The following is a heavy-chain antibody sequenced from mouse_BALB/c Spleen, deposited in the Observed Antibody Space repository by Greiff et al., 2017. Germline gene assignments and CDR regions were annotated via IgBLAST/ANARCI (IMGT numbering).Heavy chain of an antibody. Sequence: QVQLQQSGPELVKPGASVKMSCKASGYTFTSYYIHWVKQRPGQGLEWIGWIYPGDGSTKYNEKFKGKTTLTADKSSSTAYMLLSSLTSEDSAIYFCARPMGDGYRFAYWGQGTLVTVSA. V-gene: IGHV1S56*01. CDR3: ARPMGDGYRFAY. J-gene: IGHJ3*01. D-gene: IGHD2-3*01. CDR1: GYTFTSYY. CDR2: IYPGDGST.